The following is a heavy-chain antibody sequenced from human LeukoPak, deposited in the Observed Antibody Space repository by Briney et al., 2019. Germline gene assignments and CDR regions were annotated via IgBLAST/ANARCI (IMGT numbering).Heavy chain of an antibody. J-gene: IGHJ4*02. CDR1: GFTFSSYS. CDR3: VRDRQYYYDSGGYYYVGHYFEF. Sequence: PGGSLRLSCAASGFTFSSYSMNWVRQAPGKGLEWVSYISSSSSTIYYADSVKGRFTISRDNAKNSLYLQMNSLRAEDTAVYYCVRDRQYYYDSGGYYYVGHYFEFWGQGTLVTVSS. V-gene: IGHV3-48*01. CDR2: ISSSSSTI. D-gene: IGHD3-22*01.